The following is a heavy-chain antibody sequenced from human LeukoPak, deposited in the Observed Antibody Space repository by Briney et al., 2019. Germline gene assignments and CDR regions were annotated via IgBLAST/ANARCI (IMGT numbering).Heavy chain of an antibody. CDR2: IHGDGDNI. J-gene: IGHJ5*02. CDR1: GFTFSSYG. CDR3: ARAQVGAPTDL. Sequence: GGSLRLSCAASGFTFSSYGMHWVRQAPGKGLEWVARIHGDGDNISYADSVRGRFTISRDNAKDTLYLHMNSLRPEDTAVYYCARAQVGAPTDLWGQGTLVTVSS. D-gene: IGHD1-26*01. V-gene: IGHV3-74*01.